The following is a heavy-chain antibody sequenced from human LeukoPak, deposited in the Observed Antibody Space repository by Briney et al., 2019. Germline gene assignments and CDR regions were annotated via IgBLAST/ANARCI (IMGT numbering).Heavy chain of an antibody. V-gene: IGHV3-30*18. CDR2: ISYDGSNK. D-gene: IGHD6-13*01. CDR1: GFTFSSYG. J-gene: IGHJ3*02. Sequence: TGGSLRLSCAASGFTFSSYGMHWVRQAPGKGLEWVAVISYDGSNKYYADSVKGRFTISRDNSKNTLYLQMNSLRAEDTAVYYCAKVPGSWSYSSSWYGVWDHEGLLQNAFDIWGQGTMVTVSS. CDR3: AKVPGSWSYSSSWYGVWDHEGLLQNAFDI.